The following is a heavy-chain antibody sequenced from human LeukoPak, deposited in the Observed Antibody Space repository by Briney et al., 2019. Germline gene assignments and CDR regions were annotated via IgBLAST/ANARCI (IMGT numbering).Heavy chain of an antibody. CDR1: GFTFSIYD. J-gene: IGHJ4*02. CDR2: IGTAGAT. Sequence: GGSLRLSCATSGFTFSIYDMHWVRQATGKGLEWVSVIGTAGATYYPGSVKGRFTISRENAKNSSYLQMNNLRAGDTAVYYCARGRGYYFDYWGQGTLVTVSS. D-gene: IGHD3-16*01. CDR3: ARGRGYYFDY. V-gene: IGHV3-13*01.